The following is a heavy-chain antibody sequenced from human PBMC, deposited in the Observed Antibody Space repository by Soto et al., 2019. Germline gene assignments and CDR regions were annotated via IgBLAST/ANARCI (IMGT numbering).Heavy chain of an antibody. D-gene: IGHD4-17*01. Sequence: EVQLVESGGGLVKPGGSLRLSCAASGFTFNTYSMNWVRQAPGKGLEWVSSISSSSSYIYYADSVKGRFTISRDNAKNYLYLQMNSLRAEDTAVYYCARDLNTVTTAYFHHWGQGTLVTVSS. J-gene: IGHJ1*01. CDR2: ISSSSSYI. CDR1: GFTFNTYS. CDR3: ARDLNTVTTAYFHH. V-gene: IGHV3-21*01.